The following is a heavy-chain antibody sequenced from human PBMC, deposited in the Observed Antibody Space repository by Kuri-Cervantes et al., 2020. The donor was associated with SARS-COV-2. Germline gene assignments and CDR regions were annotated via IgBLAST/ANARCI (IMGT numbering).Heavy chain of an antibody. V-gene: IGHV1-69*10. CDR2: IIPIPGIP. CDR1: GGTFSSYA. CDR3: AREYYGSGSYYNLLGPSFLASLGNWFDP. Sequence: SVKVSCKASGGTFSSYAISWVRQAPGQGLEWMGGIIPIPGIPNYAQKFQGRVTITADKSTSTAYMELSSLRSEDTAVYYCAREYYGSGSYYNLLGPSFLASLGNWFDPWGQGTLVTVSS. J-gene: IGHJ5*02. D-gene: IGHD3-10*01.